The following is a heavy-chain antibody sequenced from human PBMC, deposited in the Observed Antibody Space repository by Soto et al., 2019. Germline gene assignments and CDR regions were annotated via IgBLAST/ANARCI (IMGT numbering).Heavy chain of an antibody. CDR1: GFKFSNYA. CDR3: AKDRRAGGNSAFYFDF. V-gene: IGHV3-23*01. J-gene: IGHJ4*02. Sequence: GGSLRLSCAASGFKFSNYAMSWVRQAPGKGLQWVSLISATGGGTYYADSVKGRFTISRDNSHNTLYLQVHSLTAEDTAVYYCAKDRRAGGNSAFYFDFWGQGAQVTVSS. CDR2: ISATGGGT. D-gene: IGHD3-16*01.